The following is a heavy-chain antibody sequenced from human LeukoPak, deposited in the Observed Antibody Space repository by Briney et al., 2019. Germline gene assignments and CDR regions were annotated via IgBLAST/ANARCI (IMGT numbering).Heavy chain of an antibody. V-gene: IGHV3-7*01. D-gene: IGHD1-26*01. CDR1: GFSFSSYW. J-gene: IGHJ4*02. CDR3: ARESPSGTLLDY. CDR2: IKQDGSEK. Sequence: GGSLRLSCAASGFSFSSYWMSWVRQAPGKGLEWVANIKQDGSEKYYVDSVKGRFTISRDNAKDSLYLQMNSLRAEDTAIYYCARESPSGTLLDYWGQGTLVTVSS.